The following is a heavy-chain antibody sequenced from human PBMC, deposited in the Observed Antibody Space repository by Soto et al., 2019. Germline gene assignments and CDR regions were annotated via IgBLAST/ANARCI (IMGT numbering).Heavy chain of an antibody. CDR2: ISSSSSYI. CDR1: GFTFSSYS. CDR3: SRDPDIVVVPAAMDPGY. J-gene: IGHJ4*02. V-gene: IGHV3-21*01. D-gene: IGHD2-2*01. Sequence: EVQLVESGGGLVKPGGSLRLSCAASGFTFSSYSMNWVRQAPGKGLEWVSSISSSSSYIYYADSVKGRFTISRDNAKNSLYLQMNSLRAEHTAVYYCSRDPDIVVVPAAMDPGYWGQGTLVTVSS.